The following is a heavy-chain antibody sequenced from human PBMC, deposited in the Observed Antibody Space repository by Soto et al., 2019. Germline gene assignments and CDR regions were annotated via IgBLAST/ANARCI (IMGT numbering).Heavy chain of an antibody. CDR3: ARAIGADFFDY. J-gene: IGHJ4*02. D-gene: IGHD6-25*01. CDR1: GFTFSNYA. V-gene: IGHV3-23*01. Sequence: GSLRLSCTASGFTFSNYAMSWVRQAPGMGLEWVSTISDSGVNTFFGDSMKDRFTISRDNSKSTVYLQLNTVRAEDTAIYYCARAIGADFFDYWGQGTLVTSPQ. CDR2: ISDSGVNT.